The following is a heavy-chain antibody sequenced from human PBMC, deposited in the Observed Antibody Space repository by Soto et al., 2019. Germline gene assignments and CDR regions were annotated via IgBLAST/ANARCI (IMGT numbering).Heavy chain of an antibody. CDR3: ARDSPFSPYFGAGSYYPPFDY. J-gene: IGHJ4*02. CDR2: ISANNGNT. D-gene: IGHD3-10*01. V-gene: IGHV1-18*01. Sequence: QVQLVQSGAEVKKPGASVKVSCKASGYTFTKYGISWVRQAPGQGLEWMGWISANNGNTNYAQKLQGRVTMTTDTSTTTAYMELRSLRSDDTAVYYCARDSPFSPYFGAGSYYPPFDYWGQGTLVTVSS. CDR1: GYTFTKYG.